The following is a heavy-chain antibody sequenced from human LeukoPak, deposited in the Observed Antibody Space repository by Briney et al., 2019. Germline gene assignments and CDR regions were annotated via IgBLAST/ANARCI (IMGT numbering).Heavy chain of an antibody. CDR2: ISYDGSNK. Sequence: GGSLRLSCAASGFTFSSYGMHWVRQAPGKGLEWVAVISYDGSNKYYADSVKGRFTIPRDNSKNTLYLQMNSLRAEDTAVYYCAKDTSTISVSGTCFDYWGQGTLVTVSS. J-gene: IGHJ4*02. CDR3: AKDTSTISVSGTCFDY. D-gene: IGHD6-19*01. CDR1: GFTFSSYG. V-gene: IGHV3-30*18.